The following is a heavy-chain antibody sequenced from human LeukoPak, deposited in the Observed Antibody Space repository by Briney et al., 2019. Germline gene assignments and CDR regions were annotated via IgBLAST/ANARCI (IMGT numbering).Heavy chain of an antibody. D-gene: IGHD2-2*01. CDR1: GSTFSSYG. J-gene: IGHJ4*02. CDR2: ISFDGSNK. CDR3: AKVRCSSTSCYQIDY. Sequence: PGKSLRLSCAASGSTFSSYGMHWVRQAPGKGLEWVAVISFDGSNKYYADSVKGRFTISRDNSKNTLYLQMNSLRAEDTAVYYCAKVRCSSTSCYQIDYWGQGTLVTVSS. V-gene: IGHV3-30*18.